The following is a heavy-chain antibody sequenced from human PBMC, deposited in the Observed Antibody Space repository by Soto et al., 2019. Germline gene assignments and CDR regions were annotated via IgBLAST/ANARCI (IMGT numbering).Heavy chain of an antibody. V-gene: IGHV5-51*01. CDR2: IYPGDSDT. CDR3: ARYSGSYWHYLDF. J-gene: IGHJ4*02. CDR1: GYSFARHW. Sequence: PGESLKISCTGSGYSFARHWVAWVRQMPEKGLEWIGTIYPGDSDTKYSSAFRGHVTISADTSVSTAYLQWRSLEATDSAIYYCARYSGSYWHYLDFWGQGTLVTV. D-gene: IGHD1-26*01.